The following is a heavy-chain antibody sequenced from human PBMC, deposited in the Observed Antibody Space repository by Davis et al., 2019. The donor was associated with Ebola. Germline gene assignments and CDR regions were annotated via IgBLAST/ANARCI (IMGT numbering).Heavy chain of an antibody. D-gene: IGHD1-1*01. Sequence: MPSETLSLTCTVSGGSISSSSYYWSWIRQPPGKGLEWIGYIYYSGSTNYNPSLKSRVTISVDTSRNQFSLKVKSVTAADTAVYYCARDRGNGNWYFEHWGQGTLVAVSS. J-gene: IGHJ4*02. CDR2: IYYSGST. CDR1: GGSISSSSYY. V-gene: IGHV4-61*01. CDR3: ARDRGNGNWYFEH.